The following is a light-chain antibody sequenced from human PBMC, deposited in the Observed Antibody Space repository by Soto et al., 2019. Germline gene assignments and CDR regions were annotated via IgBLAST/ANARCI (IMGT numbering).Light chain of an antibody. Sequence: QSALTQPASVSGSPGQSITISCTGTNSDVGSYNLVSWYQQHPGKAPKLMIYEGSKRPSGVSNRFSGSKSGNTASLTISGLQAEDEADYYCCSYAGSTPFVVFGGGTQLTVL. J-gene: IGLJ2*01. CDR3: CSYAGSTPFVV. CDR1: NSDVGSYNL. V-gene: IGLV2-23*03. CDR2: EGS.